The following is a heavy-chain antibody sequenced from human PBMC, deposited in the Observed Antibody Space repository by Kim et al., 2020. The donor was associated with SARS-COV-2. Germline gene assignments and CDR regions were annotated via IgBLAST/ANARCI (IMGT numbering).Heavy chain of an antibody. J-gene: IGHJ6*02. V-gene: IGHV4-59*01. CDR3: ARDRASWSIAARPSALEYYGMDV. CDR1: GGSISSYY. Sequence: SETLSLTCTVSGGSISSYYWSWIRQPPGKGLEWIGYIYYSGSTNYNPSLKSRVTISVDTSKNQFSLKLSSVTAADTAVYYCARDRASWSIAARPSALEYYGMDVWGQGTTVTVSS. CDR2: IYYSGST. D-gene: IGHD6-6*01.